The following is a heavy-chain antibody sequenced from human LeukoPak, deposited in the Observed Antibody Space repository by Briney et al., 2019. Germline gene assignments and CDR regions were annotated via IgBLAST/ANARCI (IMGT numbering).Heavy chain of an antibody. Sequence: SETLSLTCTVSGGSINNYYWYWMRQPPGKGLEWIGYVWYSGTTKYNPSLKSRVTISVDTSKNQFSLKLSSVTAADTAVYYCARGGTGHFDYWGQGTLVTVSS. J-gene: IGHJ4*02. CDR2: VWYSGTT. D-gene: IGHD2-8*02. CDR1: GGSINNYY. V-gene: IGHV4-59*12. CDR3: ARGGTGHFDY.